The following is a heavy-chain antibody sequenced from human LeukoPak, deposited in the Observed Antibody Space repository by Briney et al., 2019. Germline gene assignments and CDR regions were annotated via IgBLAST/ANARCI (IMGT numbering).Heavy chain of an antibody. J-gene: IGHJ4*02. CDR3: ATSRRRYFDWLLTDY. D-gene: IGHD3-9*01. Sequence: GASVKVSCKVSGYTLTELSMHWVRQAPGKGLEWMGGFDPEDGETIYAQKFQGRVTMTEDTSTDTAYMELSSLRSEDTAVYYCATSRRRYFDWLLTDYWGQGTLVTVSS. V-gene: IGHV1-24*01. CDR2: FDPEDGET. CDR1: GYTLTELS.